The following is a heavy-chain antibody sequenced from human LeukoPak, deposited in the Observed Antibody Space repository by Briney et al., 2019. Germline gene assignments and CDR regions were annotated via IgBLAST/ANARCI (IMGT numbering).Heavy chain of an antibody. CDR1: GGSFSGYY. V-gene: IGHV4-34*01. Sequence: SETLSLTCAVYGGSFSGYYWSWIRQPPGKGLEWIGEINHSGSTNYNPSLKSRVTISVDTSKNQFSLKLSSVTAADTAVYFCARMDPALYCYYYGMDVWGQGTTVTVSS. J-gene: IGHJ6*02. D-gene: IGHD3/OR15-3a*01. CDR3: ARMDPALYCYYYGMDV. CDR2: INHSGST.